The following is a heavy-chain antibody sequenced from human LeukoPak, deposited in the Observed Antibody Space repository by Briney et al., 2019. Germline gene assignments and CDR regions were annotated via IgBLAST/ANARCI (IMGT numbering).Heavy chain of an antibody. CDR3: ATPLDYYDTSGYHQGGD. Sequence: GGSLRLSCAASGFTFSNYWIHWVRQAPGKGLVWVSRIDNAGSITTYADSVKGRFTISRDNAENTLYLQMNSLRVEDTAVYFCATPLDYYDTSGYHQGGDWGQGTLVTVSS. D-gene: IGHD3-22*01. CDR2: IDNAGSIT. J-gene: IGHJ4*02. V-gene: IGHV3-74*03. CDR1: GFTFSNYW.